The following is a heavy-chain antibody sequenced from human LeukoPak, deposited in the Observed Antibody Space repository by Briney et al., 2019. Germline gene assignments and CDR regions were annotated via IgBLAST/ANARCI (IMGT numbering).Heavy chain of an antibody. V-gene: IGHV1-18*01. CDR2: ISAYNGNT. D-gene: IGHD2-21*02. CDR1: GYTFTSYG. Sequence: ASVKVSCKASGYTFTSYGISRVRHAPGQGLEWMGWISAYNGNTNYAQKLQGRVTMTTDTSTSTAYMELRSLRSDDTAVYYCASEDAYCGGDCYPYWGQGTLVTVSS. CDR3: ASEDAYCGGDCYPY. J-gene: IGHJ4*02.